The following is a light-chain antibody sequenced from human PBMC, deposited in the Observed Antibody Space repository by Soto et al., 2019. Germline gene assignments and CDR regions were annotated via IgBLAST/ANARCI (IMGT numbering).Light chain of an antibody. CDR3: QQYGSSPLT. V-gene: IGKV3-20*01. Sequence: IVLTQSPATLSVSPGERVTLSCRASQSVASTYLAWYQQRPGQAPRLLISGASTRATGVPARFSGSGSGTEFTLTISSLQSEDFALYYCQQYGSSPLTFGGGTRVEFK. J-gene: IGKJ4*01. CDR1: QSVASTY. CDR2: GAS.